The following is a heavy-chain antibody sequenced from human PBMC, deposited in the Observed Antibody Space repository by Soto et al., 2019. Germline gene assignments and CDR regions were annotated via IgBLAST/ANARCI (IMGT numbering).Heavy chain of an antibody. D-gene: IGHD3-10*01. CDR3: ARSRSGAVADSFDF. CDR2: ISKDGSNK. J-gene: IGHJ4*02. CDR1: GLTVSGK. V-gene: IGHV3-30*03. Sequence: VQLVESGGGLIQPGGSLRLSCVASGLTVSGKKYMAWVRQAPGKGPEWLAVISKDGSNKYYLDSVKGRFTISRDNSKNTVHLEMNSLRDEDTALYYCARSRSGAVADSFDFWGQGTLVTVSS.